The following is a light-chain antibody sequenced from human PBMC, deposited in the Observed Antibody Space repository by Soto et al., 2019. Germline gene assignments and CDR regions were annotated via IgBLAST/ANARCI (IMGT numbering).Light chain of an antibody. Sequence: QSVLTQPPSASGSLGQSVTISCTGTSSDIGDYNYVSWYQQHAGKAPKVMIYEVSQRPSGVPDRFSGSKSGNTASLTVSGLQAEDEADYYCSSYVGSKSFVFGGGTKLTVL. J-gene: IGLJ3*02. V-gene: IGLV2-8*01. CDR1: SSDIGDYNY. CDR3: SSYVGSKSFV. CDR2: EVS.